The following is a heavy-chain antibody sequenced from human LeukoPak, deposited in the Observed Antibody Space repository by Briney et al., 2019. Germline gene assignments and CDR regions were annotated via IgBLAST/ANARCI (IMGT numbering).Heavy chain of an antibody. J-gene: IGHJ4*02. D-gene: IGHD1-20*01. CDR2: ISGSSSYI. V-gene: IGHV3-21*01. CDR1: GFTFSSYS. CDR3: ARAYNWNLDY. Sequence: PGGSLRLSCAASGFTFSSYSMNWVRQAPGKGLEWVSSISGSSSYIYHADSVKGRFTISRDNAKNSLYLQMNSLRAEDTTVYYCARAYNWNLDYWGQGTLVTVSS.